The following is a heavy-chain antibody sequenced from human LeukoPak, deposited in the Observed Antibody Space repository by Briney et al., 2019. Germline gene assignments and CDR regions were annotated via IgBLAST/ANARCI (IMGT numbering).Heavy chain of an antibody. CDR1: GFTFSSYT. V-gene: IGHV3-23*01. J-gene: IGHJ4*02. CDR2: ISGSGGSA. Sequence: GGSLRLSCAASGFTFSSYTMNWVRQAPGKGLEWVSTISGSGGSANYADSVKGRFTISRDNSKNTLFLQTNSLRAEDTAVYYCARGGLTSAGKFDYWGQGALVTVSS. CDR3: ARGGLTSAGKFDY. D-gene: IGHD6-13*01.